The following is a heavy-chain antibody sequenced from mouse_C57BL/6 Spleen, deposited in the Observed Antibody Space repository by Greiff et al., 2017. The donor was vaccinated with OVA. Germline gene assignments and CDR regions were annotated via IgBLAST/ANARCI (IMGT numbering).Heavy chain of an antibody. D-gene: IGHD2-12*01. CDR1: GFTFSSYA. CDR2: ISDGGSYT. CDR3: ARSSYSYYPWYFDV. V-gene: IGHV5-4*03. Sequence: EVKLVESGGGLVKPGGSLKLSCAASGFTFSSYAMSWVRQTPEKRLEWVATISDGGSYTYYPDNVKGRFTISIDNAKDNLYLQMSHLKTEDTAMYNCARSSYSYYPWYFDVWGTGTTVTVAS. J-gene: IGHJ1*03.